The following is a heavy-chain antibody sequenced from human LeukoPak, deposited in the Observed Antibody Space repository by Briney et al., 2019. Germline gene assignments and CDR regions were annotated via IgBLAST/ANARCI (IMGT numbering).Heavy chain of an antibody. CDR1: GFTFSSYW. D-gene: IGHD4-4*01. V-gene: IGHV3-30*03. CDR2: ISFDGSGQ. Sequence: GGSLRLSCAASGFTFSSYWMSWVRQAPGKGLEWLAVISFDGSGQYYADSVKGRFTISRDDSKNMLYLQMNSLRVEDTAVYYCARDLNLGTTDSYWGQGTLVTISS. J-gene: IGHJ4*02. CDR3: ARDLNLGTTDSY.